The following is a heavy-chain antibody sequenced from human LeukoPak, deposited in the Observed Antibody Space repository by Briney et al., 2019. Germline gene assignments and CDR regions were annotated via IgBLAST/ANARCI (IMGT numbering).Heavy chain of an antibody. CDR2: ISSSSSYL. CDR1: GFTFSSYS. J-gene: IGHJ4*02. CDR3: ARDHYLDF. V-gene: IGHV3-21*01. Sequence: SGGSLRLSCAASGFTFSSYSMNWVRQAPGKGLEWVSSISSSSSYLYYADSVKGRFTISRDNAKNSLYLQMNSLRAEDTAVYYCARDHYLDFWGQGTLVTVYS.